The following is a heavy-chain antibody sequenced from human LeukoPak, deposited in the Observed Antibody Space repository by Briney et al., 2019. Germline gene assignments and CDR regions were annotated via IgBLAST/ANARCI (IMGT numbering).Heavy chain of an antibody. D-gene: IGHD2-15*01. CDR1: GFTFSSYS. CDR2: ISSSSSYI. J-gene: IGHJ6*02. Sequence: GGSLRLSCAASGFTFSSYSMNWVRQAPGKGLEWVSSISSSSSYIYYADSVKGRFTISRDNAKNSLYLQMSSLRAEDTAVYYCARVGCSGGSCYSAPYYYYGMDVWGQGTTVTVSS. V-gene: IGHV3-21*01. CDR3: ARVGCSGGSCYSAPYYYYGMDV.